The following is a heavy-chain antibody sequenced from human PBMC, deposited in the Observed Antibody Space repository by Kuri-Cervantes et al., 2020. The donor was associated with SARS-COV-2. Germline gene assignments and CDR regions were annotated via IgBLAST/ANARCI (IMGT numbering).Heavy chain of an antibody. CDR1: GFTFSSYA. J-gene: IGHJ6*03. CDR2: ISYDGSNK. D-gene: IGHD3-10*01. V-gene: IGHV3-30*09. Sequence: GESLKISCAASGFTFSSYAMHWVRQAPGKGLEWVAVISYDGSNKYYADSVKGRFAISRDNSKNTLYLQMGSLRAEDMAVYYCARGGLWFGELLAYYYYMDVWGKGTTVTVSS. CDR3: ARGGLWFGELLAYYYYMDV.